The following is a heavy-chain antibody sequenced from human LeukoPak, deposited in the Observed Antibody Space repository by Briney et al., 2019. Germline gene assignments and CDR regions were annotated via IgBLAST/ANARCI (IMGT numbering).Heavy chain of an antibody. CDR3: ARSYYFDSGGYFSPYSY. J-gene: IGHJ4*02. Sequence: GESLKISCKASGYLFRKNWIGWVRQMPGKGLEWMGIIYPPDSDTRYGREFQGQVTISVDESINTAYLQWSSLKASDTAMYYCARSYYFDSGGYFSPYSYWGQGTLVTVSS. V-gene: IGHV5-51*01. D-gene: IGHD3-22*01. CDR1: GYLFRKNW. CDR2: IYPPDSDT.